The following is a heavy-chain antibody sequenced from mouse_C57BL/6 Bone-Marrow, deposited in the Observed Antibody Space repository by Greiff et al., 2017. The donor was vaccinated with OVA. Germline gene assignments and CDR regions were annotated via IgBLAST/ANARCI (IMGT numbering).Heavy chain of an antibody. J-gene: IGHJ4*01. D-gene: IGHD3-3*01. CDR1: GFTFSDYY. Sequence: EVQLVESEGGLVQPGSSMKLSCTASGFTFSDYYMAWVRQVPEKGLEWVANINYDGSSTYYLDSLKSRFIISRDNAKNILYLQMSSLKSEDTATYYCARGDPDAMDYWGQGTSVTVSS. CDR3: ARGDPDAMDY. CDR2: INYDGSST. V-gene: IGHV5-16*01.